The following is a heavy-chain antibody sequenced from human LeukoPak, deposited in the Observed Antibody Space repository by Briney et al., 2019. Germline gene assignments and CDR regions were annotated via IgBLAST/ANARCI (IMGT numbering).Heavy chain of an antibody. D-gene: IGHD4-17*01. CDR1: GXSISSSSYY. CDR2: IYYSGST. J-gene: IGHJ4*02. V-gene: IGHV4-39*07. Sequence: SETLSLTCTVSGXSISSSSYYWGWIRQPPGKGLESIGSIYYSGSTNYNPSLKSRVTISVDTYKNQFSLRLSSVTAADTAVYYCARLGYGEYLFYSDYWGQGTLVTVSS. CDR3: ARLGYGEYLFYSDY.